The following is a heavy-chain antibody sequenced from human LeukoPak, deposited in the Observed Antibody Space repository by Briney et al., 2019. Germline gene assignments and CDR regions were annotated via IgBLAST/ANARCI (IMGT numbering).Heavy chain of an antibody. V-gene: IGHV3-23*01. CDR1: GFTFSSYA. D-gene: IGHD2-2*02. J-gene: IGHJ4*02. CDR2: ISGSGGST. Sequence: PGGSLRLSCAASGFTFSSYAMSWVRQAPGKGLEWVSAISGSGGSTYYADSVKGRFTISRDNSKNTLYLQMNSLRAEDTAVYYCARGPYCSSTSCYTEFDYWGQGTLVTVSS. CDR3: ARGPYCSSTSCYTEFDY.